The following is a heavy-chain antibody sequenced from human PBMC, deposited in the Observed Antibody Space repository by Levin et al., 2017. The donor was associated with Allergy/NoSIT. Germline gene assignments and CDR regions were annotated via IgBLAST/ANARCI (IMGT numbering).Heavy chain of an antibody. CDR1: GFTFSSYA. D-gene: IGHD2-15*01. Sequence: GGSLRLSCAASGFTFSSYAMSWVRQAPGKGLEWVSAISGSGGSTYYADSVKGRFTISRDNSKNTLYLQMNSLRAEDTAVYYCEKGHSGWFVVVVAVYFDYWGQGTLVTVSS. CDR3: EKGHSGWFVVVVAVYFDY. J-gene: IGHJ4*02. CDR2: ISGSGGST. V-gene: IGHV3-23*01.